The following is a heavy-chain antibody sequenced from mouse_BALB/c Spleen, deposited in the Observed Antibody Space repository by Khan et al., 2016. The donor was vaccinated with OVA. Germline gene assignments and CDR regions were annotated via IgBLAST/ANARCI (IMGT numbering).Heavy chain of an antibody. CDR2: IWRAGST. J-gene: IGHJ3*01. Sequence: VELVESGPGLVQPSQSLSITCTVSGFSLSNYSVHWVRQSPGKCLEWLGVIWRAGSTDYNAVFISRLTISKDHSRSQVFFKMNSLQPKDTAIYYCARRGYDYGRGALFAYWGQGTLVTVSA. CDR3: ARRGYDYGRGALFAY. CDR1: GFSLSNYS. V-gene: IGHV2-2*02. D-gene: IGHD2-4*01.